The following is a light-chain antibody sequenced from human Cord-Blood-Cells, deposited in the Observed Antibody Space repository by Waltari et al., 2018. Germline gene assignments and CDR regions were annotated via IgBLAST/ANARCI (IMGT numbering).Light chain of an antibody. CDR2: GKN. J-gene: IGLJ2*01. CDR3: NSRDSSGNVG. CDR1: SLRSYY. V-gene: IGLV3-19*01. Sequence: SSELTQDPAVSVALGQTVRITCQGDSLRSYYARWYQQTPGQAPVLVIYGKNNRPAGIPDRFSGSSSGDTASLTITGAQAEDEADYYCNSRDSSGNVGVGGGTKLTVL.